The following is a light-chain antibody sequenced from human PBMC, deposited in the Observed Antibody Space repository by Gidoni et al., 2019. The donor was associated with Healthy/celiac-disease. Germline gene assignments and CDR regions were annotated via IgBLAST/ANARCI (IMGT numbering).Light chain of an antibody. V-gene: IGLV2-14*01. CDR1: SSDVGGYNY. CDR3: SSLKV. CDR2: DVS. J-gene: IGLJ2*01. Sequence: QSALTQPASVSGSPGQSITISCTGTSSDVGGYNYVSWYQQHPGKAPKLMIYDVSNRPAGVSNRFSVSKSGNTASLTISGLQAEDEADYYCSSLKVFGGGTKLTVL.